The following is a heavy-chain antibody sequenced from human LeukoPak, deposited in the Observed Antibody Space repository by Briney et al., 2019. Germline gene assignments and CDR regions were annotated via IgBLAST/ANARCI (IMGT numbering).Heavy chain of an antibody. CDR1: GFTFSDYY. CDR2: ISSSGSTI. V-gene: IGHV3-11*04. Sequence: WGSLRLSGAASGFTFSDYYMSWIRQAPGKGLEWVSYISSSGSTIYYADPVKGRFTISRDNAKNSLYLQMNSLRAEDTAVYYCAREDQLVQGFDYWGQGTLVTVSS. J-gene: IGHJ4*02. CDR3: AREDQLVQGFDY. D-gene: IGHD6-6*01.